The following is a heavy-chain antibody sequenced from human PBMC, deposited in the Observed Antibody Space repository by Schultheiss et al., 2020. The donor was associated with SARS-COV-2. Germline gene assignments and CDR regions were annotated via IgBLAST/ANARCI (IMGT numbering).Heavy chain of an antibody. CDR2: IHTDGSTT. Sequence: GGSLRLSCVASGFTSSTNWIHWVRQAPGKGLVWVSRIHTDGSTTNYADSVKGRFTISRDNAKNSLYLQMNSLRAEETAVYYCARAAIVTTAMAQHFDHWGQGTLVTVSS. CDR1: GFTSSTNW. D-gene: IGHD5-18*01. V-gene: IGHV3-74*01. CDR3: ARAAIVTTAMAQHFDH. J-gene: IGHJ4*02.